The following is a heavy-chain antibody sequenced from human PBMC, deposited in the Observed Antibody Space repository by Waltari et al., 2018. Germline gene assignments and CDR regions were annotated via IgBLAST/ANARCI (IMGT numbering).Heavy chain of an antibody. CDR3: ARAPSRYGDSGPFDY. V-gene: IGHV1-69*08. D-gene: IGHD4-17*01. CDR1: GGTFSSYA. J-gene: IGHJ4*02. Sequence: QVQLVQSGAEVKKPGSSVKVSCKASGGTFSSYAISWVRQAPGQGLEWMGRIIPIFGTANYAQKFQGRVTMTADKATSTAYMELSSLRSEDSAVYYCARAPSRYGDSGPFDYWGQGTLVTVSS. CDR2: IIPIFGTA.